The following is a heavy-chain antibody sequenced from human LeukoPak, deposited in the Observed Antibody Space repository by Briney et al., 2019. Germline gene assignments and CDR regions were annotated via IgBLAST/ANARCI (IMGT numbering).Heavy chain of an antibody. CDR2: ISGSSTYI. CDR1: GFTFSTYS. CDR3: ARRYCSGGSCYCDY. D-gene: IGHD2-15*01. V-gene: IGHV3-21*01. Sequence: GGSLRLSCAASGFTFSTYSMNWVRQAPGKGLEWVSSISGSSTYIYYADSVKGRFTISRDNAKNSLHLHMNSLRAEDTAVYYCARRYCSGGSCYCDYWGQGTLVTVSS. J-gene: IGHJ4*02.